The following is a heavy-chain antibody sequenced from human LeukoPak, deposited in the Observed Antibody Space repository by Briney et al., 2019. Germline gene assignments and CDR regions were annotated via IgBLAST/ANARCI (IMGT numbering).Heavy chain of an antibody. V-gene: IGHV3-30*01. CDR1: GFTFSSYA. J-gene: IGHJ4*02. Sequence: LPGRSLRLSCAASGFTFSSYAMHWVRQAPGKGLEWVAVISYDGSNKYYADSVKGRFTISRDNSKNTLYLQMNSLRAEDTAVYYCARNGRLDGSGSYYEDYWGQGTLVTVSS. CDR2: ISYDGSNK. D-gene: IGHD3-10*01. CDR3: ARNGRLDGSGSYYEDY.